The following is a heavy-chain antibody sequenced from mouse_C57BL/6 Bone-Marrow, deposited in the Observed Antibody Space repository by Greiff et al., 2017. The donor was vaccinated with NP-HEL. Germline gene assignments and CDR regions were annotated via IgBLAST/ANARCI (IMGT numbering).Heavy chain of an antibody. CDR2: INYDGSST. CDR3: ARDDYSNHWYFDV. CDR1: GFTFSDYY. D-gene: IGHD2-5*01. Sequence: EVQLVESEGGLVQPGSSMKLSCTASGFTFSDYYMAWVRQVPEKGLEWVANINYDGSSTYYLDSLKSRFIISRDNAKNILYLQMSSLKSEDTAMYYCARDDYSNHWYFDVWGTGTTVTVSS. J-gene: IGHJ1*03. V-gene: IGHV5-16*01.